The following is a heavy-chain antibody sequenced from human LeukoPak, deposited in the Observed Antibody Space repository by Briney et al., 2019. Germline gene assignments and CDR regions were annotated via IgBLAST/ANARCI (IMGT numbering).Heavy chain of an antibody. V-gene: IGHV4-59*08. CDR2: IYYSGST. D-gene: IGHD5-24*01. CDR3: ATLDVYRASSFDS. Sequence: PSETLSLTCNVSGGSVSRYYWSWIRQPPGKGLEWIGYIYYSGSTNYNPSLKSRVSISLDTSKNQFSLRLTSVTATDTAVYYCATLDVYRASSFDSWGQGTLVTVSS. J-gene: IGHJ4*02. CDR1: GGSVSRYY.